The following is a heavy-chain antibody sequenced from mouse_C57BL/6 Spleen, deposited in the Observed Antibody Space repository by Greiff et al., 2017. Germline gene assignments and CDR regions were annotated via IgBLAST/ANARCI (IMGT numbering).Heavy chain of an antibody. CDR3: TRVGMITDLYYAMDY. CDR1: GFTFSSYA. V-gene: IGHV5-9-1*02. D-gene: IGHD2-4*01. J-gene: IGHJ4*01. Sequence: EVQGVESGEGLVKPGGSLKLSCAASGFTFSSYAMSWVRQTPEKRLEWVAYISSGGDYIYYADTVKGRFTISRDNARNTLYLQMSSLKSEDTAMYYCTRVGMITDLYYAMDYWGQGTSVTVSS. CDR2: ISSGGDYI.